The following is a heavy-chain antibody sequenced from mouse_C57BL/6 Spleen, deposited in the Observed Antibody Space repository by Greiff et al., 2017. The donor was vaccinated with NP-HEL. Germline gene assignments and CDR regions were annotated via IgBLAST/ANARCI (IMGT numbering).Heavy chain of an antibody. V-gene: IGHV8-8*01. CDR3: ARMDYGNSYYAMDY. D-gene: IGHD2-1*01. J-gene: IGHJ4*01. CDR2: IWWDDDK. CDR1: GFSLSTFGLG. Sequence: QVTLKVSGPGILQPSQTLSLTCSFSGFSLSTFGLGVGWIRQPPGKGLEWLANIWWDDDKYYNPALKSRLTISKDTSKNQVFLKIANVDTADTATYYCARMDYGNSYYAMDYWGQGTSVTVSS.